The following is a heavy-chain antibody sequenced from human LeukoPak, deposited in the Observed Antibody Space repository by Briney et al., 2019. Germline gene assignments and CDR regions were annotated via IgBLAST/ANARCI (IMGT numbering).Heavy chain of an antibody. Sequence: SETLSLTCTVSGGSISSSSYYWGWIRQTPGKGLEWIGSIYYSGSTYYNPSLKSRVTISVDTSKNQFSLKLSSVTAADTAVYYCTRGVVPAARGWFDPWGQGTLVTVSS. D-gene: IGHD2-2*01. J-gene: IGHJ5*02. CDR3: TRGVVPAARGWFDP. V-gene: IGHV4-39*01. CDR1: GGSISSSSYY. CDR2: IYYSGST.